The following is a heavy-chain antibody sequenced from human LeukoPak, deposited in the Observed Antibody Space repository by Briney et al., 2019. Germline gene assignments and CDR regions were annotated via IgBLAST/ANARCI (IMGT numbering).Heavy chain of an antibody. CDR2: ISNNGDS. CDR1: DDSVSHYY. Sequence: SETLSLTCTVSDDSVSHYYWNWIRQPPGKALELIGYISNNGDSNYNPSLKSRVTMSLDTSKNQLSLRLTSVTAADTAVYFCTRGTREPDFWGQGTLVTVSS. CDR3: TRGTREPDF. J-gene: IGHJ4*02. D-gene: IGHD5-24*01. V-gene: IGHV4-59*02.